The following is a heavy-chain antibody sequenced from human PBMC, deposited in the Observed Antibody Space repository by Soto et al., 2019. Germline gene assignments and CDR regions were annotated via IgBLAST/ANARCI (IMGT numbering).Heavy chain of an antibody. CDR3: ARPRPNSGNDKDYYYYGMDV. J-gene: IGHJ6*02. D-gene: IGHD5-12*01. CDR1: GFTFSSYW. Sequence: EVQLVESGGGLVQPGGSLRLSCAASGFTFSSYWMHWVRQAPGKGLVWVSRINSDGSSTSYADSVKGRFTISRDNAKNTLYLQMNSLRAEDTAVYYCARPRPNSGNDKDYYYYGMDVWGQGTTVTVSS. V-gene: IGHV3-74*01. CDR2: INSDGSST.